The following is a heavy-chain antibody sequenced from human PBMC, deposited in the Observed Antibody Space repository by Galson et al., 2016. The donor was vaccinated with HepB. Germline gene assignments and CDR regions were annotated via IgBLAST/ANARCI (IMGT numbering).Heavy chain of an antibody. CDR1: GGTFSNHG. D-gene: IGHD2-15*01. Sequence: SVKVSCKASGGTFSNHGINWVRQATGQGLEWMGGIIPNFGTVNHAQNFQGRVTITADESTSTAYMELSSLRSEETAIYYCARGRGFCSGDNCFLKDFYYDGMDVWGHGTMVTVSS. CDR2: IIPNFGTV. CDR3: ARGRGFCSGDNCFLKDFYYDGMDV. V-gene: IGHV1-69*13. J-gene: IGHJ6*02.